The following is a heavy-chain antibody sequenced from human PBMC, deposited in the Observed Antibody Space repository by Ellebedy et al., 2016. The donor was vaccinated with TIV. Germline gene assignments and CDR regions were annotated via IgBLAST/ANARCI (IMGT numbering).Heavy chain of an antibody. D-gene: IGHD3-22*01. CDR3: ARVKREYYDNTPSFPFDI. J-gene: IGHJ3*02. Sequence: MPSETLSLTCTVSGGSISSGDYYRSWIRQPPGKGLEWIGYIYYSGNTYYNPSLKSRVTISVDTSKNQFSLKLSSVAAADTAVYYCARVKREYYDNTPSFPFDIWGQGTMVTVSS. CDR1: GGSISSGDYY. CDR2: IYYSGNT. V-gene: IGHV4-30-4*01.